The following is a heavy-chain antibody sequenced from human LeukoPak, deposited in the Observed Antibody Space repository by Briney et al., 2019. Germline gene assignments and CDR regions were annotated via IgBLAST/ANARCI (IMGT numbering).Heavy chain of an antibody. CDR3: ARGRYPKFGIAAAGNRGFDY. Sequence: SETLSLTCTVSGGSISSYYWSWIRQPPGKGLEWIGYIYYSGSTNYNPSLKSRVTISVDTSKNQFSLKLSSVTAADTAVYYCARGRYPKFGIAAAGNRGFDYWGQGTLVTVSS. V-gene: IGHV4-59*12. CDR2: IYYSGST. J-gene: IGHJ4*02. CDR1: GGSISSYY. D-gene: IGHD6-13*01.